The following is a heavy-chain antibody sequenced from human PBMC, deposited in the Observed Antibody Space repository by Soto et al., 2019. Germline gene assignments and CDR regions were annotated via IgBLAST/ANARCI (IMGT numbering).Heavy chain of an antibody. D-gene: IGHD3-10*01. V-gene: IGHV4-31*03. CDR3: ARENGIWFGGTVDGYAYYGMDV. CDR2: IYYSGST. CDR1: GGSISSGGYY. Sequence: LSLTCTVSGGSISSGGYYWSWIRQHPGKGLEWIGYIYYSGSTYYNPSLKSRVTISVDTSKNQFSLKLSSVTAADTAVYYCARENGIWFGGTVDGYAYYGMDVWGQGTTVTVSS. J-gene: IGHJ6*02.